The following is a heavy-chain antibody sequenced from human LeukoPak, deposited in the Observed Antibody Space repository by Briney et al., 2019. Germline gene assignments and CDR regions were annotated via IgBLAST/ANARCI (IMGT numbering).Heavy chain of an antibody. D-gene: IGHD3-10*01. CDR2: IIPIFGTA. J-gene: IGHJ4*02. Sequence: SVKVSCKASGGTFSSYAISWVRQAPGQGLEWMGGIIPIFGTANYAQKFQGRVTITADESTSTAYMELSSLRSEDTAVYYCARDAMVRGVIMSGGHYFDSWGQGTLVTVSP. V-gene: IGHV1-69*13. CDR1: GGTFSSYA. CDR3: ARDAMVRGVIMSGGHYFDS.